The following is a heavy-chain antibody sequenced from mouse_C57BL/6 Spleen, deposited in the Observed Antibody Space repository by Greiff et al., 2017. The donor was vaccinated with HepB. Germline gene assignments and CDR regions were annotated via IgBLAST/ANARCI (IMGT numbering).Heavy chain of an antibody. CDR2: IHPNSGST. CDR3: APITTVVEGY. Sequence: QVQLQQSGAELVKPGASVKLSCKASGYTFTSYWMHWVKQRPGQGLEWIGMIHPNSGSTNYNEKFKSKATLTVDKSSSTAYMQLSSLTSEDSAVYYCAPITTVVEGYWGQGTTLTVSS. J-gene: IGHJ2*01. V-gene: IGHV1-64*01. CDR1: GYTFTSYW. D-gene: IGHD1-1*01.